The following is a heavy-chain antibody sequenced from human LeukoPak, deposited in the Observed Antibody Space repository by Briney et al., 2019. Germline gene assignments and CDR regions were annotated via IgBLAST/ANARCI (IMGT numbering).Heavy chain of an antibody. CDR2: IYYSGST. V-gene: IGHV4-59*12. Sequence: PSETLSLTCTVSGGSISSYYWSWIRQPPGKGLEWIGSIYYSGSTYYNPSLKSRVTISVDTSKNQFSLKLSSVTAADTAVYYCARESRGELLDYYYYGMDVWGQGTTVTVSS. CDR1: GGSISSYY. J-gene: IGHJ6*02. D-gene: IGHD1-26*01. CDR3: ARESRGELLDYYYYGMDV.